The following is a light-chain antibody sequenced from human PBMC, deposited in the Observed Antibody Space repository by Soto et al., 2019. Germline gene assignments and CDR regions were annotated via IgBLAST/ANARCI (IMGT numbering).Light chain of an antibody. V-gene: IGKV3-20*01. CDR1: ERIYSAY. Sequence: EGVFTKSPGALSLSRVERATLSCIASERIYSAYLGWYQQKPGQAPRLLIYGTSSRATGIPDRFSGSGSGTDFTLTISRLEPEDFAVYYCQQYGNSPITFGQGTRLEIK. CDR2: GTS. J-gene: IGKJ5*01. CDR3: QQYGNSPIT.